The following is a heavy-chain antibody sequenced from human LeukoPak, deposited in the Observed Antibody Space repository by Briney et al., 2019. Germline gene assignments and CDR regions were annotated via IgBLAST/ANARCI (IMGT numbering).Heavy chain of an antibody. CDR2: IKYDGSEK. CDR3: ARTLYDFWSGYYGGTLFDY. J-gene: IGHJ4*02. D-gene: IGHD3-3*01. V-gene: IGHV3-7*01. Sequence: GGSLRLSCAVSGFTFSNYWMNWVRQAPGKGLEWVASIKYDGSEKSSVDSVKGRFTISRDNAKNSLYLQMSSLRAEDTAVYYCARTLYDFWSGYYGGTLFDYWGQGTLVTVSS. CDR1: GFTFSNYW.